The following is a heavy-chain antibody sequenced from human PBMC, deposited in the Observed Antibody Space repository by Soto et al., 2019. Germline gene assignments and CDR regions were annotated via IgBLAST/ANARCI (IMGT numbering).Heavy chain of an antibody. Sequence: GASVQVSCKASGYTFTSYAMHWVRQAPGQRREWMGWINAGNGNTKYSQKFQGRVTITRDTSASKAYMELSSLRSEDTAVYYCARDKLSSWYRFDYWGQGTLVTVSS. CDR1: GYTFTSYA. J-gene: IGHJ4*02. CDR3: ARDKLSSWYRFDY. V-gene: IGHV1-3*01. D-gene: IGHD6-13*01. CDR2: INAGNGNT.